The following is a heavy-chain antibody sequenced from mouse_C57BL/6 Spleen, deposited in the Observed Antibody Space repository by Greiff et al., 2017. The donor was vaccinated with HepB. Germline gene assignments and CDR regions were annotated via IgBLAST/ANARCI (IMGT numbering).Heavy chain of an antibody. Sequence: DVKLQESGPGLVKPSQSLSLTCSVTGYSITSGYYWHWLRQFPGNQLEWMGYISYDGSNNYNPSLKNRFSITRDTSKNQFFLKLNSVNTVDTATDYCARDHGCYTYWYFDVWGTGTTVTVTS. J-gene: IGHJ1*03. CDR2: ISYDGSN. V-gene: IGHV3-6*01. D-gene: IGHD2-2*01. CDR1: GYSITSGYY. CDR3: ARDHGCYTYWYFDV.